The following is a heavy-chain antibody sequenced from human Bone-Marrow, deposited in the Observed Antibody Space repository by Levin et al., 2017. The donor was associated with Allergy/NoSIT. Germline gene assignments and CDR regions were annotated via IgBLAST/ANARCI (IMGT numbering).Heavy chain of an antibody. CDR1: GFTFSSYG. CDR3: AKTPTRYCSGGSCSHDAFDI. J-gene: IGHJ3*02. D-gene: IGHD2-15*01. V-gene: IGHV3-30*18. CDR2: ISYDGSNK. Sequence: LSLTCAASGFTFSSYGMHWVRQAPGKGLEWVAVISYDGSNKYYADSVKGRFTISRDNSKNTLYLQMNSLRAEDTAVYYCAKTPTRYCSGGSCSHDAFDIWGQGTMVTVSS.